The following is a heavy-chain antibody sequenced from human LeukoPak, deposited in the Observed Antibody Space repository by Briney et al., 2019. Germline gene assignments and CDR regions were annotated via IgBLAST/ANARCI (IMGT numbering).Heavy chain of an antibody. D-gene: IGHD6-6*01. J-gene: IGHJ6*03. Sequence: GGSLRLSCAASGFTFDDYGMSWVRQAPGKGLEWVSGINWNGGSTGYADSVKGRFTISRDNDKNSLYLQMNSLRAEDTALYYCARDVAARRTYYYYYYMDVWGKGTTVTVSS. CDR3: ARDVAARRTYYYYYYMDV. V-gene: IGHV3-20*04. CDR2: INWNGGST. CDR1: GFTFDDYG.